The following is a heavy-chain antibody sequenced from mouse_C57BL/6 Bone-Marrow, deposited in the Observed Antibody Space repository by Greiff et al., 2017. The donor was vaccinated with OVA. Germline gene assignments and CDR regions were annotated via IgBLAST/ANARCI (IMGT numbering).Heavy chain of an antibody. V-gene: IGHV5-4*03. CDR3: ARALRDY. J-gene: IGHJ2*01. D-gene: IGHD3-2*02. CDR2: ISDGGSYT. Sequence: DVKLVESGGGLVKPGGSLKLSCAASGFTFSSYAMSWVRQTPEKRLEWVATISDGGSYTYYPDNVKGRFTISRDNAKNNLYLQMSHLKSEDTAMYYCARALRDYWGQGTTLTVSS. CDR1: GFTFSSYA.